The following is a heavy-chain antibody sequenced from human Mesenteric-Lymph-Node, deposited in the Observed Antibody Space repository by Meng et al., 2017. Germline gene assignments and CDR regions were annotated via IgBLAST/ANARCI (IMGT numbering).Heavy chain of an antibody. Sequence: VKLPGSDPGLVKPSQTLSLTCTVSGGSVSSGVYYWTWIRQHPGKGLEWFGHIYYSGSTFYNPSLKRRVIISIDTSKNQFSLNLRSVTAADTAVYYCARVSSGWDYFDYWGQGTLVTVSS. V-gene: IGHV4-31*03. CDR3: ARVSSGWDYFDY. J-gene: IGHJ4*02. CDR1: GGSVSSGVYY. D-gene: IGHD6-19*01. CDR2: IYYSGST.